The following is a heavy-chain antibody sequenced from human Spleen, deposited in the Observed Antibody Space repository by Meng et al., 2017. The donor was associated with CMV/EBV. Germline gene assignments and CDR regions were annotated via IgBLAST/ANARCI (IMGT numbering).Heavy chain of an antibody. CDR1: GYSFTGYY. Sequence: ASVKVSCKASGYSFTGYYIHWVRQAPGQGLEWMGWMKPNSGGTKYAQMFQGRVTMTSDTSISTAYMQLSNLRSEDSAVYYCATPGRSQLLSRTYYYAMDVWGQGTTVTVSS. J-gene: IGHJ6*02. D-gene: IGHD3-16*02. V-gene: IGHV1-2*02. CDR2: MKPNSGGT. CDR3: ATPGRSQLLSRTYYYAMDV.